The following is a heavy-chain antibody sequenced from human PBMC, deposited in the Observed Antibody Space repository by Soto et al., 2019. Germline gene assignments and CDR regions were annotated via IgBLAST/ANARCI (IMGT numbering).Heavy chain of an antibody. J-gene: IGHJ4*02. D-gene: IGHD3-9*01. V-gene: IGHV1-2*02. Sequence: ASVKVSCKASGYSFTDYYIHWVRQAPGQGLEWMGWINPNSGDTNFAQKFQGRVTMTRDTSINTAYISLNRLRSDDTAVYYCARGVGRLQYFERLSRSDYWGQGTRVTVS. CDR3: ARGVGRLQYFERLSRSDY. CDR2: INPNSGDT. CDR1: GYSFTDYY.